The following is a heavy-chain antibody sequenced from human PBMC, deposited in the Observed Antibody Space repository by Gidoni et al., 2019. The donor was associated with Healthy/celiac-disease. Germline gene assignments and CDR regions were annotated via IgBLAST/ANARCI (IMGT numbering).Heavy chain of an antibody. CDR3: AKVDSSSWYLDY. V-gene: IGHV3-23*01. Sequence: EVQLLESGGGLLQPGGSLRLSCAASGFTFSSYAMSWVRQAPGKGLGGVSAISGSGGSTYYADSVKGRFTISRDNSKNTLYLQMNSLRAEDTAVYYCAKVDSSSWYLDYWGQGTLVTVSS. D-gene: IGHD6-13*01. CDR2: ISGSGGST. CDR1: GFTFSSYA. J-gene: IGHJ4*02.